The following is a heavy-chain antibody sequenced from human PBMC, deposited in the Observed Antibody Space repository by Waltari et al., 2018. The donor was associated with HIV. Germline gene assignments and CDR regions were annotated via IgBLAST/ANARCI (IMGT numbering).Heavy chain of an antibody. J-gene: IGHJ4*02. Sequence: QVQLVQSGAEVKKPGASVKVSCKASGYTFTGYYIHWVRQAPGQGLEWMGRINPNSGGTNYAQKVQGRVTMTRDTSISTAYMELSRLRSDDTAVYYCARVVVPAAGYYFDYWGQGTLVTVSS. V-gene: IGHV1-2*06. D-gene: IGHD2-2*01. CDR1: GYTFTGYY. CDR2: INPNSGGT. CDR3: ARVVVPAAGYYFDY.